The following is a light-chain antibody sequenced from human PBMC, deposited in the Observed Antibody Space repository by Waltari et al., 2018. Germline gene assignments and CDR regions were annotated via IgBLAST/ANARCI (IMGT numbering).Light chain of an antibody. V-gene: IGLV1-44*01. CDR3: AAWDDSLNGPVV. CDR2: SNV. Sequence: SVLTQPPSASGTPGQMVTISCSGSSSNIGNNPVSWYRQLPGAAPKLVIYSNVERPSGVPDRFSGSKSGTSASLAISGLQSEDEADYYCAAWDDSLNGPVVFGGGTKLTVL. CDR1: SSNIGNNP. J-gene: IGLJ3*02.